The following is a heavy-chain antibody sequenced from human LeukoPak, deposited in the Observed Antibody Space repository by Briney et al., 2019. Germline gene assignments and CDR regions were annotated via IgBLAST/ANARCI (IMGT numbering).Heavy chain of an antibody. J-gene: IGHJ3*02. Sequence: SETLSLTCTVSGASISSNTYYWGWIRQPPGKGLEWTGSNTYYNPSLKSRVTISVDRSKNQFSLKLSSVTAADTAVYYRARDPYHYCSSTSCYAFDIWGQGTMVTVSS. D-gene: IGHD2-2*01. CDR2: NT. CDR1: GASISSNTYY. V-gene: IGHV4-39*07. CDR3: ARDPYHYCSSTSCYAFDI.